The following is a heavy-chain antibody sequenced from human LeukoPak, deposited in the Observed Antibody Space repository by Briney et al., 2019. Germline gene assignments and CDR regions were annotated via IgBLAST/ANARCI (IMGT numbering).Heavy chain of an antibody. V-gene: IGHV4-59*01. CDR1: GGSISSYY. J-gene: IGHJ5*02. CDR3: ARDGRRYDSSGYYRRNWFDP. CDR2: IYYSGST. Sequence: PSETLSLTCTVSGGSISSYYWSWIRQPPGKGLERIGYIYYSGSTNYNPSLKSRVTISVDTSKNQFSLKLSSVTAADTAVYYCARDGRRYDSSGYYRRNWFDPWGQGTLVTVSS. D-gene: IGHD3-22*01.